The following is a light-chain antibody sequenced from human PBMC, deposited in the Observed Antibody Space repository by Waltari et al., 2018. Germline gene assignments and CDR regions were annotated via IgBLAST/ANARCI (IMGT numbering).Light chain of an antibody. Sequence: EIVLTQSPATLSLSPGERATLSCRASQSVASYLAWYQQKPGQPPRLLINDVSIRATGIPARFSGSGSGTDFTLTISSLEPEDFAVYYCQQRNLWPITFGGGTKVEIK. CDR1: QSVASY. CDR3: QQRNLWPIT. V-gene: IGKV3-11*01. CDR2: DVS. J-gene: IGKJ4*01.